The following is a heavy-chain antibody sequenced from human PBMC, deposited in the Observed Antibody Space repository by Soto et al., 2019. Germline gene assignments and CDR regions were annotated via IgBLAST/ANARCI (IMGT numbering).Heavy chain of an antibody. CDR1: GGSISSGGYY. D-gene: IGHD3-10*02. V-gene: IGHV4-31*03. Sequence: QVQLQESGPGLVKPSQTLSLTCTVSGGSISSGGYYWSWIRQHPGKGLEWIGYIYYSGSTYYNPSLNRRVTISVDTSKNQFSLKLSSVTAADTAVYYCARDRGVFGELLPDWDNDYYYYGMDVWGQGTTVTVSS. CDR3: ARDRGVFGELLPDWDNDYYYYGMDV. J-gene: IGHJ6*02. CDR2: IYYSGST.